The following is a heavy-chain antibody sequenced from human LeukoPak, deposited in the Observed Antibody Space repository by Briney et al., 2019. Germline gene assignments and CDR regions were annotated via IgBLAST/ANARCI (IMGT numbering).Heavy chain of an antibody. CDR3: ALSGPRKNIVVVPAVFDY. Sequence: ASVKVSCKASGYTFTSYGISWVRQAPGQGLEWMGWISAYNGNTNYAQKLQGRVTMTTDTSTSTAYMELRGLRSDDTAVYYCALSGPRKNIVVVPAVFDYWGQGTLVRLL. V-gene: IGHV1-18*01. D-gene: IGHD2-2*01. CDR1: GYTFTSYG. J-gene: IGHJ4*02. CDR2: ISAYNGNT.